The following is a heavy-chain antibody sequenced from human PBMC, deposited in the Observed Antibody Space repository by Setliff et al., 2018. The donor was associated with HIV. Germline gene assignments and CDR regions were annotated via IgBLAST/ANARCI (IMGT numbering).Heavy chain of an antibody. D-gene: IGHD1-1*01. V-gene: IGHV4-61*09. Sequence: SETLSLTCKVSGDSISSGGYYWTWLRKPAGKGLEWIGHIYTSGNTNYNPSLKSRVSISVATSKNQFFLTLTSVTAADSAVYYCARLGEHDTGDLDVWGKGTTVTVSS. J-gene: IGHJ6*04. CDR1: GDSISSGGYY. CDR2: IYTSGNT. CDR3: ARLGEHDTGDLDV.